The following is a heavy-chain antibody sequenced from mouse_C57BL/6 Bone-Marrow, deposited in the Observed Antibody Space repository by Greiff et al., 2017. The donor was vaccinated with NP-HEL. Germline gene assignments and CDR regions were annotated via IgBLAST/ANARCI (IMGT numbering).Heavy chain of an antibody. D-gene: IGHD2-2*01. V-gene: IGHV1-64*01. CDR2: IHPNSGST. J-gene: IGHJ4*01. Sequence: QVQLQQPGAELVKPGASVKLSCKASGYTFTSYWMHWVTQRPGQGLEWIGMIHPNSGSTNYNEKFKSKATLTVDKSSSTAYMQLSSLTSEDSAVYYCARSGYDDAMDYWGQGTSVTVSS. CDR3: ARSGYDDAMDY. CDR1: GYTFTSYW.